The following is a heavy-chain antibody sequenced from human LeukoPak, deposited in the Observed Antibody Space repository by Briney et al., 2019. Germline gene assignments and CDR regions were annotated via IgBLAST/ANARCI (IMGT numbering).Heavy chain of an antibody. CDR3: AKDNSYGNFDY. CDR2: ISVSGSST. J-gene: IGHJ4*02. CDR1: GFTFSSFT. Sequence: GGSLRLSCAASGFTFSSFTMSWVRRAPGKGLEWVSAISVSGSSTYYADSVKGRFTISRDNSKNTLYLQMNSLRAEDTAVYYRAKDNSYGNFDYWGQGTLVTVSS. D-gene: IGHD5-18*01. V-gene: IGHV3-23*01.